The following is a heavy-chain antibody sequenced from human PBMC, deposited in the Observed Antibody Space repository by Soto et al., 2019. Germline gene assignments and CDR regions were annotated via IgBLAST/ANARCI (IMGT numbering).Heavy chain of an antibody. D-gene: IGHD6-19*01. CDR2: ISAYNGNT. J-gene: IGHJ4*02. CDR1: GYTFTSYG. CDR3: ARRRYSSGWSDSDY. V-gene: IGHV1-18*01. Sequence: ASVKVSCKASGYTFTSYGISWVRQAPGQGLEWMGWISAYNGNTNYAQKLQGRVTMTTDTSTSTAYMELRSLRSDDTAVYYCARRRYSSGWSDSDYWGQGTLVTVSS.